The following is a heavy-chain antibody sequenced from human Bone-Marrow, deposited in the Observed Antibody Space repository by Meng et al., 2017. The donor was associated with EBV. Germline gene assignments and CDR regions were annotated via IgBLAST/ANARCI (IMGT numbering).Heavy chain of an antibody. J-gene: IGHJ5*02. Sequence: GQLVQSGAGVKEPGASVKVSGNASGYPFTRYDINLVGQATGQGLEWMGWMDPNSGNTGFAQKFQGRVTMTRNTSISTAYMELSALTSEDTAVYYCARDVYASGTYRADPWGQGTLVTVSS. CDR2: MDPNSGNT. V-gene: IGHV1-8*01. D-gene: IGHD3-10*01. CDR3: ARDVYASGTYRADP. CDR1: GYPFTRYD.